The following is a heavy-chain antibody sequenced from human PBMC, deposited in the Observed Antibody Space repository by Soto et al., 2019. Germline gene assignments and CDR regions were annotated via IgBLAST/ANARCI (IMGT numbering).Heavy chain of an antibody. CDR3: ATLLEWLDYDY. D-gene: IGHD3-3*01. Sequence: QVQLVESGGGVVQPGRSLRLSCAASGFTFSSYAMHWVRQAPGKGLEWVAVISYDGSNKYYADSVKGRFTISRDNSKNTLYLQMNSLRAEDTAVYYCATLLEWLDYDYWGQGTLVTVSS. CDR1: GFTFSSYA. CDR2: ISYDGSNK. V-gene: IGHV3-30-3*01. J-gene: IGHJ4*02.